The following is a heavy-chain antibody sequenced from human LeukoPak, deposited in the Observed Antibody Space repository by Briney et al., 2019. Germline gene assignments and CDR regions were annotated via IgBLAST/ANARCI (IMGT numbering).Heavy chain of an antibody. Sequence: SETLSLTCTVSGGSISSYYWSWIRQPPGKGLEWIGCIYTSGSTNYNPSLKSRVTMSVDTSKNQFSLKLSSVTAADTAVYYCASGLVPAAVFDYWGQGTLVTVSS. CDR3: ASGLVPAAVFDY. J-gene: IGHJ4*02. CDR1: GGSISSYY. V-gene: IGHV4-4*07. D-gene: IGHD2-2*01. CDR2: IYTSGST.